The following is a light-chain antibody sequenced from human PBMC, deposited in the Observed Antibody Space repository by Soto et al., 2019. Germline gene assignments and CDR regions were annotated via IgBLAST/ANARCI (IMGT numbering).Light chain of an antibody. V-gene: IGKV1-5*01. J-gene: IGKJ2*01. CDR1: QSISSW. CDR2: AAS. Sequence: IQITQSPSTLSASVGDRVTVTCRASQSISSWLAWYQQKPGKAPNLLIYAASSLQSGVPSRFSGSGSGTEFTLTITSLQADDFATYYCQQYDIHSTFGQGTKVDIK. CDR3: QQYDIHST.